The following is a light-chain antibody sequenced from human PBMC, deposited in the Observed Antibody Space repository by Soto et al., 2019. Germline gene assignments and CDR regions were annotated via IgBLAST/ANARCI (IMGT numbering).Light chain of an antibody. CDR2: DVA. V-gene: IGLV2-11*01. Sequence: QSALTQPRSVSESPGQSVTISCTGTSSDVGGYNYVSWYQQYPGKAPKLMIYDVAKRPSGVPDRFSGSKSGNTASLTISGLQAEDEADYYCCSYAGTYTPVVFGGGTKLTVL. CDR1: SSDVGGYNY. J-gene: IGLJ2*01. CDR3: CSYAGTYTPVV.